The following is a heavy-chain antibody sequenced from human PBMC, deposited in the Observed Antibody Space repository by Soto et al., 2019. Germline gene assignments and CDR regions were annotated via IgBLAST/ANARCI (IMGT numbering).Heavy chain of an antibody. Sequence: ASVKVSCKASGYTFTSYYMHWVRQAPGQGLEWMGIINPSGGSTSYAQKFQGRVTMTRDTSTSTVYMELSSLRSEDTAVYYCASSLVYEAAGKQLGYWGQGTLVTVSS. CDR1: GYTFTSYY. D-gene: IGHD6-13*01. CDR3: ASSLVYEAAGKQLGY. J-gene: IGHJ4*02. V-gene: IGHV1-46*01. CDR2: INPSGGST.